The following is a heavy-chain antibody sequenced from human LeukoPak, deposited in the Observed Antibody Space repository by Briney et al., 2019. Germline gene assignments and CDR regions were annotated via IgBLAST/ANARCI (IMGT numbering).Heavy chain of an antibody. CDR1: GFTFSSYG. J-gene: IGHJ6*02. D-gene: IGHD6-13*01. CDR3: AKARDSSSWYYYGMDV. CDR2: IRYDGSNK. V-gene: IGHV3-30*02. Sequence: GGSLRLSCAASGFTFSSYGMHWVRQAPGKGLEWVAFIRYDGSNKYYADSVKGRFTISRDNSKNTLYLQMNSLRAEDTAVYYCAKARDSSSWYYYGMDVWGQGTTVTVSS.